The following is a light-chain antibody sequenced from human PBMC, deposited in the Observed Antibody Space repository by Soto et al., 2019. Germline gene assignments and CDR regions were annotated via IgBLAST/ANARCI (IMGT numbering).Light chain of an antibody. CDR1: QSISSW. CDR3: QQSYSTPPKT. J-gene: IGKJ1*01. V-gene: IGKV1-39*01. Sequence: DIQMTQSPSTLSASVGDRVTITCRASQSISSWLAWYQQKPGKAPKLLIYAASSLQSGVPSRFSGSGSGTDFTLTISSLQPEDFATYYCQQSYSTPPKTFGQGTKVDIK. CDR2: AAS.